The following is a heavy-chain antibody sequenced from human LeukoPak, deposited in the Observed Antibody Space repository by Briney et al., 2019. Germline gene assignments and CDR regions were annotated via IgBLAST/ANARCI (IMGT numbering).Heavy chain of an antibody. CDR3: ARDLGQWPVESH. D-gene: IGHD6-19*01. CDR2: INPNSGGT. CDR1: GYTFTGYY. Sequence: ASVKVSCKASGYTFTGYYMHWVRQAPGQGLEWMGWINPNSGGTNYAQKFQGRVTMTRDTSISTAYMELNRLRSDDTAVYYCARDLGQWPVESHWGQGTLVTVSS. V-gene: IGHV1-2*02. J-gene: IGHJ4*02.